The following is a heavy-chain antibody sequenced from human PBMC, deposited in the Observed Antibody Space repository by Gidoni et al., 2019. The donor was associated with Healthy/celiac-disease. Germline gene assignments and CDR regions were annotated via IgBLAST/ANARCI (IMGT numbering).Heavy chain of an antibody. J-gene: IGHJ6*02. V-gene: IGHV3-33*01. CDR1: GFTFSSHG. CDR3: AREPLEWLLSSPSGGMDV. Sequence: QVQLVESGGGVVQPGRSLRLSCAASGFTFSSHGMHWLRQAPGKGMEWVAVIWYDESNKYYADSVKGRFTISRDNSKNTLYLQMNSLRAEDTAVYYCAREPLEWLLSSPSGGMDVWGQGTTVTVSS. CDR2: IWYDESNK. D-gene: IGHD3-3*01.